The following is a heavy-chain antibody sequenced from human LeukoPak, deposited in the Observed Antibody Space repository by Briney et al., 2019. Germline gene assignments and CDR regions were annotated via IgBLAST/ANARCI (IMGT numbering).Heavy chain of an antibody. D-gene: IGHD6-19*01. CDR1: GFTSSSYG. V-gene: IGHV3-33*01. J-gene: IGHJ4*02. CDR2: IWSDGNRK. CDR3: ARDHSSGWFYFDY. Sequence: PGRSLRLSCAASGFTSSSYGMQWVRQAPGKGLEWVAVIWSDGNRKYHADSVKGRFTISRDNSKNTLYLQMNSLRAEDTAVYYCARDHSSGWFYFDYWGQGTLVTVSS.